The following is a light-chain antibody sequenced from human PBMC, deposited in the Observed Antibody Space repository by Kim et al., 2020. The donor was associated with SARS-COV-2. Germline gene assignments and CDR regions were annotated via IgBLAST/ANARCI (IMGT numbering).Light chain of an antibody. V-gene: IGLV2-11*03. CDR2: DVN. CDR1: ARDVAVYNY. J-gene: IGLJ2*01. CDR3: CSYAGSYTWV. Sequence: GQPVPISCTGTARDVAVYNYVSWYQQHPGKAPKVMIYDVNKRPSGVPDRFSGSKSGNTASLTISGLQAEDEADYYCCSYAGSYTWVFGGGTQLTVL.